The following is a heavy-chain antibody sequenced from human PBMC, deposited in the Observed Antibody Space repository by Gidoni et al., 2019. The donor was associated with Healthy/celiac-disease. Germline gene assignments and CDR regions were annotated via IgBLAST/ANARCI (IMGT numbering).Heavy chain of an antibody. Sequence: QVQLVQSGAEVKKRGSSVKVSCKPSGGTFSSYAISWVRQAPGQGLEWIGGIIPIFGTATYAQKFQGRVTITADKSTSTAYMELSSLRSEDTAVYYCARDQGGSYHYDYWGQGTLVTVSS. V-gene: IGHV1-69*06. CDR1: GGTFSSYA. CDR3: ARDQGGSYHYDY. D-gene: IGHD1-26*01. J-gene: IGHJ4*02. CDR2: IIPIFGTA.